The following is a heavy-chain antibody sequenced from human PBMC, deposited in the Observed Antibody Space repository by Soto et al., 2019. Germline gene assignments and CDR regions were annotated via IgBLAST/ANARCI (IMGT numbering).Heavy chain of an antibody. D-gene: IGHD4-17*01. V-gene: IGHV4-30-4*01. CDR2: VFYSVST. J-gene: IGHJ4*02. CDR3: ARDNYGDTYYFDY. CDR1: GGSISSGAYY. Sequence: QVQLQESGPGLVKPSQTLSLTCTVSGGSISSGAYYWSWVRQPPGKGLEWLGYVFYSVSTYYNPSLKSRFTLSVDTSKNQFSLKLTSVTATDTAVYYCARDNYGDTYYFDYWGQGTLVTVSS.